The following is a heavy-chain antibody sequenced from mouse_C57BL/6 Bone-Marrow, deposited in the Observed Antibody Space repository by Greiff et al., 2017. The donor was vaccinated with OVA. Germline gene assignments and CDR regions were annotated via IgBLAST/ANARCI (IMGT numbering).Heavy chain of an antibody. CDR1: GFTFSSYG. CDR2: ISSGGSYT. CDR3: ARLRQLRLAWVAY. J-gene: IGHJ3*01. Sequence: EVKLVESGGDLVKPGGSLKLSCAASGFTFSSYGMSWVRQTPDKRLEWVATISSGGSYTYYPDSVKGRFTISRDNAKNTLYLQMSSLKSEDTAMYYCARLRQLRLAWVAYWGQGTLVTVSA. V-gene: IGHV5-6*01. D-gene: IGHD3-2*02.